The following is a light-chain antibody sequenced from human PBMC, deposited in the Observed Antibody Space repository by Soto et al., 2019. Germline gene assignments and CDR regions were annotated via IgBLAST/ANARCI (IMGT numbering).Light chain of an antibody. Sequence: DIQMTQSPSSLSASVGDRVIIACRASQSIAIYLNRYQQKPGKAPDLLIYAASSLQSGVPSRFSGSGSGTDFTLTISSLQPEDFATYYCQQSYNTPRTFGQGTKVDIK. J-gene: IGKJ1*01. CDR1: QSIAIY. V-gene: IGKV1-39*01. CDR2: AAS. CDR3: QQSYNTPRT.